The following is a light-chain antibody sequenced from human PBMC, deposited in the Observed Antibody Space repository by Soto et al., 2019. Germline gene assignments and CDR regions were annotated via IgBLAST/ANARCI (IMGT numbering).Light chain of an antibody. J-gene: IGKJ4*01. CDR1: QDIANY. Sequence: DIQMTQSPSSLSASVGDRVIITCQASQDIANYLNWYQQKAGRAPKFLIYDASNLETGVPSRFSGSGSGTDFTLTISSLQPEDIATYYCQQYDNLPLTFGGGTKVEIK. CDR2: DAS. CDR3: QQYDNLPLT. V-gene: IGKV1-33*01.